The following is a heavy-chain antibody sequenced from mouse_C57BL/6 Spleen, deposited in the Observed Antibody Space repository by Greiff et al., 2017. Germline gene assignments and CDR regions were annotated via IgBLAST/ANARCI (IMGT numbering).Heavy chain of an antibody. CDR3: ARWSSYYAMDY. J-gene: IGHJ4*01. V-gene: IGHV1-76*01. Sequence: SGAELVRPGASVKLSCKAFGYTFTDYYINWVKQRPGQGLEWIARIYPGSGNTYYNEKFKGKATLTAEKSSSTAYMQLSSLTSEDSAVYFCARWSSYYAMDYWGQGTSVTVSS. CDR1: GYTFTDYY. D-gene: IGHD1-1*01. CDR2: IYPGSGNT.